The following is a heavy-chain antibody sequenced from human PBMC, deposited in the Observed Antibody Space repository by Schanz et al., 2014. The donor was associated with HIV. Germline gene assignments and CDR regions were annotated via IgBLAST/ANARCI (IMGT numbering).Heavy chain of an antibody. CDR1: GYTFTSYD. D-gene: IGHD2-2*03. Sequence: QVQLVQSGAEVKKPGASVKVSCKASGYTFTSYDIHWVRQATGQGLEWMGWMSPNSDNTAYAQKFQGRLTMTGNTSISSAYMELSSLRSEDTAVYYCAREVDIVVVPAAIVGWFDPWGQGTLVTVSS. V-gene: IGHV1-8*01. J-gene: IGHJ5*02. CDR2: MSPNSDNT. CDR3: AREVDIVVVPAAIVGWFDP.